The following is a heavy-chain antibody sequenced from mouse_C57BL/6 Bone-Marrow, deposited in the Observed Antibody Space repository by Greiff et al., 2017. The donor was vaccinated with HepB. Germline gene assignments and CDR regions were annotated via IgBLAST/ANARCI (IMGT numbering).Heavy chain of an antibody. V-gene: IGHV1-75*01. J-gene: IGHJ2*01. D-gene: IGHD1-1*01. CDR3: ARDWNYGSSRFDY. CDR1: GYTFTDYY. CDR2: IFPGSGST. Sequence: VQLQQSGPELVKPGASVKISCKASGYTFTDYYINWVKQRPGQGLEWIGWIFPGSGSTYYNEKFKGKATLTVDKSSSTAYMLLSSLTSEDSAVYFCARDWNYGSSRFDYWGQGTTLTVSS.